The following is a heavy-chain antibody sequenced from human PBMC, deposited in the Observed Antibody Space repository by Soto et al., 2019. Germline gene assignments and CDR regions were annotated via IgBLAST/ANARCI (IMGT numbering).Heavy chain of an antibody. CDR3: ACTFTGTTAFDI. J-gene: IGHJ3*02. V-gene: IGHV1-46*03. CDR2: INPSGGST. CDR1: GYTFTSYY. Sequence: ASVKVSCKAYGYTFTSYYMHWVRQAPGQGLEWMGIINPSGGSTSYAQKFQGRVTMTRDTSASTVYMELSSLRSEDTAVYYCACTFTGTTAFDIWGQGTMVTVSS. D-gene: IGHD1-7*01.